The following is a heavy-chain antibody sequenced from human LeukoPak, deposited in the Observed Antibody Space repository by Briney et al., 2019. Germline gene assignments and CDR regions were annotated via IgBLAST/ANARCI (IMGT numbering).Heavy chain of an antibody. CDR3: ARESCSGGSCYLGAFDI. CDR2: IIPIFGTA. J-gene: IGHJ3*02. D-gene: IGHD2-15*01. CDR1: GYTFTGYY. V-gene: IGHV1-69*06. Sequence: ASVKVSCKASGYTFTGYYMHWVRQAPGQGLEWMGGIIPIFGTANYAQKFQGRVTITADKSTSTAYMELSSLRSEDTAVYYCARESCSGGSCYLGAFDIWGQGTMVTVSS.